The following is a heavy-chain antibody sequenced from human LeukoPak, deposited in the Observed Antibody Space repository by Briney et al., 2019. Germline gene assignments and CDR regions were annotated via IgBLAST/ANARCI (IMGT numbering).Heavy chain of an antibody. CDR2: INHSGST. Sequence: SETLSLTCAVYGGSFCGYYWSWIRQPPGKGLEWIGEINHSGSTNYNPSLKSRVTISVDTSKNQFSLKLSSVTAADTAVYYCARIAAGAAGRGYCSSTSCYTRSSYYYMDVWGKGTTVTVSS. V-gene: IGHV4-34*01. J-gene: IGHJ6*03. D-gene: IGHD2-2*02. CDR3: ARIAAGAAGRGYCSSTSCYTRSSYYYMDV. CDR1: GGSFCGYY.